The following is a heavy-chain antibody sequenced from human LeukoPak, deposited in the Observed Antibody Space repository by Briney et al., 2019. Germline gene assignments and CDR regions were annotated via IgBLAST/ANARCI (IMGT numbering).Heavy chain of an antibody. Sequence: PGGSLRLSCAVSGFTFSSYSMNWVRQPPGKGLEWVSSISSSSSYIYYADSQNGRFTISRNNTKNALYLQMNSLRAEDTAVYYCATELAAAGNNWFDPWGQGTLVTVSS. CDR2: ISSSSSYI. J-gene: IGHJ5*02. CDR3: ATELAAAGNNWFDP. V-gene: IGHV3-21*01. CDR1: GFTFSSYS. D-gene: IGHD6-13*01.